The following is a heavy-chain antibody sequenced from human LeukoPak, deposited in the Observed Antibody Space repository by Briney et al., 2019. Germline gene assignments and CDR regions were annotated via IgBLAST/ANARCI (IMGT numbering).Heavy chain of an antibody. CDR3: ARDLAGHYYGSGSSFDY. D-gene: IGHD3-10*01. CDR1: GFTFSSYR. Sequence: QPGGSLRLSCAASGFTFSSYRMSWVRQAPGKGLEWVANIREDGSEKYYVDSVKGQFTISRDNAKNSLFPQMNYLRAEDTAIYYCARDLAGHYYGSGSSFDYWGQGTLVTVSS. CDR2: IREDGSEK. J-gene: IGHJ4*02. V-gene: IGHV3-7*01.